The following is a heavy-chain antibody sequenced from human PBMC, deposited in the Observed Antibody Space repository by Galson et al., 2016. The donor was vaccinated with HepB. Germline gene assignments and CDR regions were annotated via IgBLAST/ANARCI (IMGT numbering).Heavy chain of an antibody. V-gene: IGHV3-74*01. CDR2: INSDGSTT. CDR1: GFTFTNYW. D-gene: IGHD2-15*01. J-gene: IGHJ2*01. Sequence: SLRLSCAASGFTFTNYWMHWVRQAPGKGLVWVSRINSDGSTTTYADSVKGRFTISRDNAKNTLYLQMNSLRAEDTAVYYCAGVVVFYWYFDLWGRGSLVTVSS. CDR3: AGVVVFYWYFDL.